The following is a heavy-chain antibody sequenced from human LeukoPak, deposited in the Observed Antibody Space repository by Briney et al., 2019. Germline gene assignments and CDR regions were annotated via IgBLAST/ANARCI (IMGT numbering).Heavy chain of an antibody. Sequence: ASVKVSCKASDYTFTSYGISWVRQAPGQGLEWMGWISAYNGNTNYAQKLQGRVTLTRDMSTSTDYLELSSLRSEDTAVYYCARDNSVRDEAWWFNPWGQGTLVTVSS. V-gene: IGHV1-18*01. CDR1: DYTFTSYG. CDR3: ARDNSVRDEAWWFNP. D-gene: IGHD5-24*01. J-gene: IGHJ5*02. CDR2: ISAYNGNT.